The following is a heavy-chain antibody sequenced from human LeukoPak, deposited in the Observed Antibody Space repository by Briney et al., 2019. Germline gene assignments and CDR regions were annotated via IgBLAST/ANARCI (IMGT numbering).Heavy chain of an antibody. D-gene: IGHD3-16*01. V-gene: IGHV3-30-3*01. CDR2: ISYDGSNK. Sequence: GRSLRLSCAASGFMFSSYAMHWVRQAPGKGLEWVAVISYDGSNKYYAESVKGRFTISRDNSKNTLYLQMNSLRAEDTAVYYCAREGDVDPCIDYWGQGILVTVSS. J-gene: IGHJ4*02. CDR3: AREGDVDPCIDY. CDR1: GFMFSSYA.